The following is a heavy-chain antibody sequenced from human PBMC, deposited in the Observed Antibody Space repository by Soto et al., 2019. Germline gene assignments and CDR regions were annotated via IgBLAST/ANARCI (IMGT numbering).Heavy chain of an antibody. CDR1: GGTFSSYA. Sequence: QVQLVQSGAEVKKPGSSWKFSCKASGGTFSSYAISWVRQAPGQGLEWMGGIIPIFGTANYAQKFQGRVTITADESTSTAYMELSSLRSEDTAVYYCARDPGDCSGGSCYYYYGMDVWGQGTTVTVSS. CDR3: ARDPGDCSGGSCYYYYGMDV. V-gene: IGHV1-69*01. CDR2: IIPIFGTA. D-gene: IGHD2-15*01. J-gene: IGHJ6*02.